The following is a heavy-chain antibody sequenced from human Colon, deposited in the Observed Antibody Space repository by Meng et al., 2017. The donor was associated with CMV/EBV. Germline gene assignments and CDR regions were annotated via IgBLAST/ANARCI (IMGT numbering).Heavy chain of an antibody. Sequence: ASVKVSCKASEGTFGSFTINWVRQAPGQGLEWMGWISAFSGSTNYAQKLQGRVTMTTDTSTSTAYMELKSLRSDDTAVYYCARSLYSGTYSLAYWGQGALVTVSS. CDR2: ISAFSGST. V-gene: IGHV1-18*01. CDR1: EGTFGSFT. CDR3: ARSLYSGTYSLAY. J-gene: IGHJ4*02. D-gene: IGHD1-26*01.